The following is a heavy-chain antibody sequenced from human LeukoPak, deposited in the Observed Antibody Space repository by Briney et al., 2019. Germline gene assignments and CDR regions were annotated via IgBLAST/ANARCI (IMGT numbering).Heavy chain of an antibody. CDR1: GYTFTSFG. Sequence: ASVKVSCKPSGYTFTSFGISWVRQAPGQGLEWMGWIGAYNGDTNYAQKFQGRVTMTTDTSTSTAYVDLRSLRSDDTAVYYCTRDHCSGDNCPSFDYWGQGTLVTVSS. D-gene: IGHD2-15*01. CDR2: IGAYNGDT. V-gene: IGHV1-18*04. J-gene: IGHJ4*02. CDR3: TRDHCSGDNCPSFDY.